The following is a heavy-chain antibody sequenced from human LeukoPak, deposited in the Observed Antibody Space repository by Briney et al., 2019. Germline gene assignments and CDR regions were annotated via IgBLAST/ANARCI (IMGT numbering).Heavy chain of an antibody. Sequence: GGSLRLSCAASGFTFSSYWMHWVRQAPGKGLVWVSRIKSDGSTRYADSVRGRFTISRDNAKNTVSLQMNSLRAEDTGVYYCARAPSEIGGYYPEYFRHWGQGTLVTVSP. CDR1: GFTFSSYW. J-gene: IGHJ1*01. CDR3: ARAPSEIGGYYPEYFRH. V-gene: IGHV3-74*01. D-gene: IGHD3-22*01. CDR2: IKSDGST.